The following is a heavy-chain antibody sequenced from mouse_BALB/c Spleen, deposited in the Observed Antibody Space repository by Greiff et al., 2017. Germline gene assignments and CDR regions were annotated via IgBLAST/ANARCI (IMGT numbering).Heavy chain of an antibody. CDR1: GYTFTDYN. V-gene: IGHV1S29*02. D-gene: IGHD1-1*01. J-gene: IGHJ3*01. CDR3: ARDYYGSSYVFAY. Sequence: VQLKQSGPELVKPGASVKISCKASGYTFTDYNMHWVKQSHGKSLEWIGYIYPYNGGTSYNQKFKGKATLTVDKSSSTAYMHLSSLTSEDSAVYYCARDYYGSSYVFAYWGQGTLVTVSA. CDR2: IYPYNGGT.